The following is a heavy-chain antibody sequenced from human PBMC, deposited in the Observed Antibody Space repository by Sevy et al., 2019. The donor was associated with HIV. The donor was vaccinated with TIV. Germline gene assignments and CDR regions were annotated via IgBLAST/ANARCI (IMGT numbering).Heavy chain of an antibody. J-gene: IGHJ3*02. CDR1: GYTFTVYY. CDR3: ACYAIDVFYI. Sequence: ASVKVSCQASGYTFTVYYIHWVRQAPGQGLEWMGRINPNSGGTNYAQKFQGRVAMTRDTSISTAYMELSRLRSDDTAVYYCACYAIDVFYIWGQGTMVTVSS. CDR2: INPNSGGT. D-gene: IGHD3-16*01. V-gene: IGHV1-2*06.